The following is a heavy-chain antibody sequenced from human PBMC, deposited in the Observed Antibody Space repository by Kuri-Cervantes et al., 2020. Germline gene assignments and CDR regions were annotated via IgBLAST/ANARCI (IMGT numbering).Heavy chain of an antibody. Sequence: ASVKVSCKASGGTFSSYAISWVRQAPGQGLEWMGWISAYNGDTNYAQKLQGRVTMTTDTSTSTAYMELRSLRSDDTAVYYCARDGVYDSTARPGEGTLYYYYMDAWGKGTPVTVSS. D-gene: IGHD2-8*01. J-gene: IGHJ6*03. CDR3: ARDGVYDSTARPGEGTLYYYYMDA. CDR1: GGTFSSYA. CDR2: ISAYNGDT. V-gene: IGHV1-18*01.